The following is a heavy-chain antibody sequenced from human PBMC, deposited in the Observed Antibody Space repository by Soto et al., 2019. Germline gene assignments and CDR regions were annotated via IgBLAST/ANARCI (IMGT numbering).Heavy chain of an antibody. CDR3: ASPARNYDFWSGYSFDI. Sequence: QVQLVQSGAEVKKPGASVKVSCKASGYTFTSYDINWVRQATGQGLEWMGWMNPNSGNTGYAQKFQGRVTMTRNTSISTAYMELSSLGSEDTAVYYCASPARNYDFWSGYSFDIWGQGTIVTVSS. D-gene: IGHD3-3*01. CDR2: MNPNSGNT. CDR1: GYTFTSYD. V-gene: IGHV1-8*01. J-gene: IGHJ3*02.